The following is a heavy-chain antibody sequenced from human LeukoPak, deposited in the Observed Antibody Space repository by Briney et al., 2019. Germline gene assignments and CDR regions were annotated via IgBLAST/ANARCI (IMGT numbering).Heavy chain of an antibody. J-gene: IGHJ4*02. D-gene: IGHD5-12*01. CDR1: EDSVSSNSAA. CDR2: TYYRSKWYN. CDR3: ARAEYSGYDHPFDY. V-gene: IGHV6-1*01. Sequence: SQTLSLTCAISEDSVSSNSAAWNWIRQSPSRGLEWLGRTYYRSKWYNDYAVSVKSRITINPDTSKNQFSLQLNSVTPEDTAVYYCARAEYSGYDHPFDYWGQGTLVTVSS.